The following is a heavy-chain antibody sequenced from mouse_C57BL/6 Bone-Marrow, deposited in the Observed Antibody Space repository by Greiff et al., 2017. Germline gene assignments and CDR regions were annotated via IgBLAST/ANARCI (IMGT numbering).Heavy chain of an antibody. V-gene: IGHV1-52*01. D-gene: IGHD2-3*01. CDR2: IDPSDSET. CDR1: GYTFTSYW. J-gene: IGHJ3*01. Sequence: QVQLQQSGAELVRPGSSVKLSCKASGYTFTSYWMHWVKQRPIQGLEWIGNIDPSDSETHYNQKFKDKATLTLDKSSSTAYMQLSSLTSEDSAVYYCARENDGYSAWFAYWGQGTLVTVSA. CDR3: ARENDGYSAWFAY.